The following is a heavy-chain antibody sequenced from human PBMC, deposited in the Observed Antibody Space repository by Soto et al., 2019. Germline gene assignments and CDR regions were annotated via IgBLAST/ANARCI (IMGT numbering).Heavy chain of an antibody. CDR3: VKGFGNYWAFDY. Sequence: GGSLRLSCAASGFSFSTYGMHWVRQAPGKGLEWVALISNDGSNKYYADSVKGRFTISRDNSKNTLYLQMNSLRAEDTAVYYCVKGFGNYWAFDYWGQGTLVTISS. CDR1: GFSFSTYG. V-gene: IGHV3-30*18. J-gene: IGHJ4*02. CDR2: ISNDGSNK. D-gene: IGHD1-26*01.